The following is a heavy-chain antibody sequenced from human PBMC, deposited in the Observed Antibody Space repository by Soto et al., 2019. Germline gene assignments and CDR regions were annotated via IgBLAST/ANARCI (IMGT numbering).Heavy chain of an antibody. J-gene: IGHJ6*02. D-gene: IGHD1-26*01. CDR2: ISSSSSTI. CDR3: ARDCATLSPGNYDYGMDV. CDR1: GFTFSSYS. V-gene: IGHV3-48*02. Sequence: EVQLVESGGGLVQPGGSLRLSCAASGFTFSSYSMNWVRQAPGKGLEWVSYISSSSSTIYYADAVKGRFTISRDNAKNSLYLQMNSLRDEDTAVYYCARDCATLSPGNYDYGMDVWGQGTTVTVSS.